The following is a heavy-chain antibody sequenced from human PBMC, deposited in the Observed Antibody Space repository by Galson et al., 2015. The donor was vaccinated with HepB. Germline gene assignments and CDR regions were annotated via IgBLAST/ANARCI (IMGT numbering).Heavy chain of an antibody. CDR3: AHSRGLLWFGELLYNSDY. Sequence: PALVKPTQTLTLTCTFSGFSLSTSGVGVGWIRQPPGKALEWLALIYWDDDKRYSPSLKSRLTITKDTSKNQVVLTMTNMDPVDTATYYCAHSRGLLWFGELLYNSDYWGQGTLVTVSS. D-gene: IGHD3-10*01. CDR2: IYWDDDK. V-gene: IGHV2-5*02. CDR1: GFSLSTSGVG. J-gene: IGHJ4*02.